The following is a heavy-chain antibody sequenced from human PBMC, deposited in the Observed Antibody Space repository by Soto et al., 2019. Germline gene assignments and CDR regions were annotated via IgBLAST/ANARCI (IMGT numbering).Heavy chain of an antibody. CDR3: AREGSGYNL. Sequence: SVKVSCKASGGSFSSFGISWVRQAPGQGLEWMGGIIPVFGRPNYAQRFRGRLTITADESTNTVYLELIDLRSEDTAVYYRAREGSGYNLWGQGTQVTVSS. J-gene: IGHJ1*01. D-gene: IGHD5-12*01. CDR1: GGSFSSFG. V-gene: IGHV1-69*13. CDR2: IIPVFGRP.